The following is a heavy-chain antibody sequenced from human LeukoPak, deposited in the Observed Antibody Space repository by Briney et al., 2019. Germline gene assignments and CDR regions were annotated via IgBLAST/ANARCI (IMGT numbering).Heavy chain of an antibody. V-gene: IGHV3-11*05. CDR2: IGFSSIGYSSDHL. J-gene: IGHJ4*02. CDR3: AREDFFTPHS. Sequence: GGSLRLSCAASGFPFSAYYMTWIRQAPGKGLEWVSSIGFSSIGYSSDHLKYADSVKGRFTISRDNAKNSLFLQMDSLRAEDTAVYFCAREDFFTPHSWGQGTPVTVSS. CDR1: GFPFSAYY. D-gene: IGHD3/OR15-3a*01.